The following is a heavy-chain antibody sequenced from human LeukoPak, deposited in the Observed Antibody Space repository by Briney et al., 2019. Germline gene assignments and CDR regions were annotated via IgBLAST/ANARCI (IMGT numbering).Heavy chain of an antibody. Sequence: SETLSLTCTVSGGSISSYYWSWIRQPAGKGLEWIGRIYTSGSTNYNPSLKSRVTMSVDTSKNQFSLKLSSVTAADTAVYYCARLAGSGSFGYFDYWGQGTLVTVSS. CDR2: IYTSGST. CDR1: GGSISSYY. D-gene: IGHD1-26*01. V-gene: IGHV4-4*07. J-gene: IGHJ4*02. CDR3: ARLAGSGSFGYFDY.